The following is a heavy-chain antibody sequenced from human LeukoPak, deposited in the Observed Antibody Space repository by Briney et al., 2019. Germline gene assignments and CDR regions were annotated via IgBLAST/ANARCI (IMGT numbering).Heavy chain of an antibody. J-gene: IGHJ4*02. CDR2: ISSSSSYI. CDR1: GFTFSSYS. Sequence: GRSLRLSCAASGFTFSSYSMIWVRQAPGKGLEWVSSISSSSSYIYYADSVKGRFTISRDNAKNSLYLQMNSLRAEDTAVYYCARVYPMTMVRGATDYWGQGTLVTVSS. D-gene: IGHD3-10*01. CDR3: ARVYPMTMVRGATDY. V-gene: IGHV3-21*01.